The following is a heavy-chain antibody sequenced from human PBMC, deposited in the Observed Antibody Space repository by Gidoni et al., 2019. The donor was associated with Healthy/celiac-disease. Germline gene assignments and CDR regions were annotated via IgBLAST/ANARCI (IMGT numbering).Heavy chain of an antibody. J-gene: IGHJ4*02. Sequence: QVQLVESGGGVVQPGRSLRLSCAASGFTFSSYGMHWVRQAPGKGLGWVAVISYDGSNKYYADSVKGRFTISRDNSKNTLYLQMNSLRAEDTAVYYCAKPAGNYGYYFDYWGQGTLVTVSS. CDR1: GFTFSSYG. D-gene: IGHD1-7*01. V-gene: IGHV3-30*18. CDR2: ISYDGSNK. CDR3: AKPAGNYGYYFDY.